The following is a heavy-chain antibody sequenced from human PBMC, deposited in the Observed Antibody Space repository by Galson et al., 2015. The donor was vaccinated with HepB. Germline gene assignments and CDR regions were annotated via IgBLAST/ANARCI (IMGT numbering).Heavy chain of an antibody. V-gene: IGHV3-30*02. CDR2: IQSDGSNK. CDR1: GFTFSSYG. D-gene: IGHD2-15*01. Sequence: SLRLSCAASGFTFSSYGMHWVRQAPGKGLEWVAFIQSDGSNKYYADSVKGRFTISRDNSKNTLYLQMNSLRAEDTAVYYCAKDGGWWSFDCWGQGTLVTVSS. CDR3: AKDGGWWSFDC. J-gene: IGHJ4*02.